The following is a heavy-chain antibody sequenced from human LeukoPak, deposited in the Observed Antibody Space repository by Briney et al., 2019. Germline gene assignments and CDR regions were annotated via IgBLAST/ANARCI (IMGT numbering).Heavy chain of an antibody. CDR1: GGSISSYY. CDR3: ARITWELAFDY. D-gene: IGHD1-26*01. CDR2: IYNSGTT. J-gene: IGHJ4*02. Sequence: SETLSLTCTVSGGSISSYYWSWIRQPPGKGLEWIGYIYNSGTTNYNPSLKSRVAISVDTSKNQFSLKLSSVTAADTAVYYCARITWELAFDYWGQGTLVTVSS. V-gene: IGHV4-59*01.